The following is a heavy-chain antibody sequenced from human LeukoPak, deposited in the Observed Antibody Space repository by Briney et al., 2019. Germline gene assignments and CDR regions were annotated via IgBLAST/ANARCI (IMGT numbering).Heavy chain of an antibody. V-gene: IGHV3-23*01. J-gene: IGHJ4*02. CDR2: ISGSSDST. D-gene: IGHD6-19*01. CDR1: GFTFSSYV. Sequence: GGSLRLSCAASGFTFSSYVMSWVRQAPGKGLEWVSTISGSSDSTYYADSVKGRFTISRDNSKNTLYLQMNSLRAEDTAVYYCAKDLQQWLVLTFDYWGQGTLVTVSS. CDR3: AKDLQQWLVLTFDY.